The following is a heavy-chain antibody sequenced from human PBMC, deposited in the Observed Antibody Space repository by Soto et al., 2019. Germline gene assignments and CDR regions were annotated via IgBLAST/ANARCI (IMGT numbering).Heavy chain of an antibody. CDR1: GFTFNTYW. J-gene: IGHJ6*02. CDR2: LNSDGSSK. CDR3: VRGFKTYYAMDV. Sequence: EVQLVESGGGLVQPGGSLRLSCAASGFTFNTYWMHWVRQAPGRGLVWVSRLNSDGSSKYYGDSMKGRFTISRDNADNTVYLQMNSLRDEDTAVYFCVRGFKTYYAMDVWGQGTTVTVSS. V-gene: IGHV3-74*01.